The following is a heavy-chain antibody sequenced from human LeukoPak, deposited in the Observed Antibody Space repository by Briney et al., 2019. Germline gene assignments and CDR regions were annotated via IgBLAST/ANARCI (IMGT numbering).Heavy chain of an antibody. Sequence: PGGSLRLSCAASGFTFSSYSMNWVRQAPGKGLEWVSYISSSSSTIYYADSVKGRFTISRDNAKNSLYLQMNSLRAEDTAVYYCARDPDSIVATMLDLWGRGTLVTVSS. CDR2: ISSSSSTI. J-gene: IGHJ2*01. V-gene: IGHV3-48*04. CDR1: GFTFSSYS. CDR3: ARDPDSIVATMLDL. D-gene: IGHD5-12*01.